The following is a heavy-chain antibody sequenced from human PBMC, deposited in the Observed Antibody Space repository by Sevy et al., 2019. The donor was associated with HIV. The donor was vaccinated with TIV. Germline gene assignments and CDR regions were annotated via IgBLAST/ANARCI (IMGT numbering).Heavy chain of an antibody. CDR1: GFNFRTYG. CDR3: AKLGIYTGTSNGTEY. Sequence: GGSLRLSCTASGFNFRTYGMSWVRQAPGKGLEWVSVISNNGGYTQYADSVKGRFTISRDNSKDTLYLQMNSLRPEDTAVYYCAKLGIYTGTSNGTEYWGQGTLVTVSS. V-gene: IGHV3-23*01. CDR2: ISNNGGYT. J-gene: IGHJ4*02. D-gene: IGHD1-26*01.